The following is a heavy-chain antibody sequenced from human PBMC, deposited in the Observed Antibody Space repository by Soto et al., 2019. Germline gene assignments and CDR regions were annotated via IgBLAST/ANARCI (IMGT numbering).Heavy chain of an antibody. D-gene: IGHD5-12*01. CDR3: ARHVFQNSGYEFHYYYYMDV. CDR1: GDSISTYY. CDR2: INYSGNT. J-gene: IGHJ6*03. Sequence: SLTCSVSGDSISTYYWTWIRQPPGKRLEWIGYINYSGNTNYNPSLKSRVTISVDTSKNQFSLKLSSVTAADTALYYCARHVFQNSGYEFHYYYYMDVWGKGTTVTVSS. V-gene: IGHV4-59*08.